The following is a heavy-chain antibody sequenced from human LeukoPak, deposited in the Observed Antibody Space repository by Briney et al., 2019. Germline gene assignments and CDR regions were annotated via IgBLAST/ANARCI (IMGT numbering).Heavy chain of an antibody. J-gene: IGHJ6*03. CDR3: ARGLYYYYMDV. Sequence: SETLSLTCTVSGGSISSYYWSWIRQPPGKGLEWIGYIYYSGSTNYNPSLKSRVTISVDTSKNQFSLKLSSVTAADTAVYYCARGLYYYYMDVWGKGTTVTVSS. CDR2: IYYSGST. V-gene: IGHV4-59*01. CDR1: GGSISSYY. D-gene: IGHD5/OR15-5a*01.